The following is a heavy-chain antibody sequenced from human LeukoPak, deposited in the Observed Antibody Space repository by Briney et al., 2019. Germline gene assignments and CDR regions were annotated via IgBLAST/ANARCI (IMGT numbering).Heavy chain of an antibody. Sequence: ASVKVSCKASGYTFTGYYMHWVRQAPGQGLEWMGRINPNSGGTNYAQKFQGRVTMTRDTSISTAYMELSRLRSGDTAVYYCARERTIAARKGDWFDPWGQGTLVTVSS. J-gene: IGHJ5*02. V-gene: IGHV1-2*06. CDR1: GYTFTGYY. CDR2: INPNSGGT. CDR3: ARERTIAARKGDWFDP. D-gene: IGHD6-6*01.